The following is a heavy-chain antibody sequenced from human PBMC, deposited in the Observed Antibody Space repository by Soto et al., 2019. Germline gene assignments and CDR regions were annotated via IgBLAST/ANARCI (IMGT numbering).Heavy chain of an antibody. CDR2: IYHSGST. V-gene: IGHV4-38-2*01. D-gene: IGHD3-9*01. CDR1: GYSISSGYY. Sequence: SETLSLTCAVSGYSISSGYYWGWIRQPPGKGLEWIGSIYHSGSTYYNPSLKSRVTISVDTSKNQFSLKLSSVTAADAAVYYCARANLYYDILTGYPTYFDYWGQGTLVTVSS. CDR3: ARANLYYDILTGYPTYFDY. J-gene: IGHJ4*02.